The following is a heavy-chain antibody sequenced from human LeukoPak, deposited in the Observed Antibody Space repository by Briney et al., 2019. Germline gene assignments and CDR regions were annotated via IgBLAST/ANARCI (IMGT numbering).Heavy chain of an antibody. CDR3: AKDRVTLKVIAPPDGFDV. Sequence: GGSLRLSCAASGLTFSNYAMSWVRQAPGKGLEWVSTIVGSGKSANYADSVKGRFTISRDNSKNTVYLQMSSLRAEDTAVYYCAKDRVTLKVIAPPDGFDVWGQGTVVTVSS. J-gene: IGHJ3*01. CDR1: GLTFSNYA. V-gene: IGHV3-23*01. CDR2: IVGSGKSA. D-gene: IGHD2-21*02.